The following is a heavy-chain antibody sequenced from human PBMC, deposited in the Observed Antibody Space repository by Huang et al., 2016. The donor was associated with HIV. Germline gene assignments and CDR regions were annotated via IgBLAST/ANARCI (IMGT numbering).Heavy chain of an antibody. Sequence: QAQLLQSGPEVKRPGASVKVSCKASGYTFTKYGVNWVRQAPGQGLEWMGWIRAYNGNTNYAQKFQGRVTLTTDTSTTTAYMELKNLSPDDTAVYFCARDEWYPLQNWFDVWGQGSLLTVSP. CDR1: GYTFTKYG. D-gene: IGHD3-3*01. J-gene: IGHJ5*02. CDR3: ARDEWYPLQNWFDV. V-gene: IGHV1-18*01. CDR2: IRAYNGNT.